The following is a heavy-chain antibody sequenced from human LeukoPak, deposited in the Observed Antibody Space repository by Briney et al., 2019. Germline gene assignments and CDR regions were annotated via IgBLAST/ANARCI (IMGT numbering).Heavy chain of an antibody. CDR3: ATRRVGLRFLYYFDY. Sequence: ASVTVSCKVSGYTLTELSMHWVRQAPGKGLEWMGGFDPEDGETIYAQKFQGRVTMTEDTSIDTAYMELSSLRSEDTAVYYCATRRVGLRFLYYFDYWGQGTLVTVSS. J-gene: IGHJ4*02. V-gene: IGHV1-24*01. D-gene: IGHD5-12*01. CDR2: FDPEDGET. CDR1: GYTLTELS.